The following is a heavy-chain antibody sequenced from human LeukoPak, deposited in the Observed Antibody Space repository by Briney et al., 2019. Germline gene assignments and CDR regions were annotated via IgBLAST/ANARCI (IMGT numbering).Heavy chain of an antibody. CDR2: ISWDGGST. CDR1: GFTFDDYT. D-gene: IGHD5-24*01. CDR3: AKDIGRWLQLYAFDI. J-gene: IGHJ3*02. V-gene: IGHV3-43*01. Sequence: GGSLRLSCAASGFTFDDYTMHWVRHAPGKGLEWVSLISWDGGSTYYADSVKGRFTISRDNSKNSLYLQMNSLRTEDTALYYCAKDIGRWLQLYAFDIWGQGTMVTVSS.